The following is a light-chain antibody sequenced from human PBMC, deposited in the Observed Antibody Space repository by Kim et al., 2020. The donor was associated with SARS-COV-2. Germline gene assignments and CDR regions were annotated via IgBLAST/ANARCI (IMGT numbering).Light chain of an antibody. V-gene: IGLV2-14*03. Sequence: GQSCTISCTGTSSDVGGYNYVSWYQQHPGKAPNLIIYDVSNRPSGVSNRFSGSKSGNTASLTISGLQAEDEADYYCSSYTSSSTLVFGGGTKLTVL. CDR2: DVS. CDR3: SSYTSSSTLV. J-gene: IGLJ3*02. CDR1: SSDVGGYNY.